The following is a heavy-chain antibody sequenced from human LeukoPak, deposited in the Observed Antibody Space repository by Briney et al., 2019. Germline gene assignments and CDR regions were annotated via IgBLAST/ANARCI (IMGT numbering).Heavy chain of an antibody. V-gene: IGHV3-21*01. CDR1: GFTFSSYS. D-gene: IGHD1-7*01. CDR2: ISSSSSYI. CDR3: GLELQARLVDY. Sequence: PGGSLRLSCAASGFTFSSYSMNWVRQAPGKGLEWVSSISSSSSYIYYADSVKGRFPISRDNAKNSLYLQMNSLRAEDTAVYYCGLELQARLVDYWGQGTLVTVSS. J-gene: IGHJ4*02.